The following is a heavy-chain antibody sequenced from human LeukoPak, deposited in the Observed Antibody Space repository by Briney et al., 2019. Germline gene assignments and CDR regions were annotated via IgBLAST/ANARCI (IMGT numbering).Heavy chain of an antibody. V-gene: IGHV1-46*01. J-gene: IGHJ4*02. CDR1: GYSLTSYH. D-gene: IGHD3-16*01. Sequence: ASVKVSCKASGYSLTSYHMNWVRQAPGQGLEWMGIINPSGGSTTYAQKFQGRVTMTRDTSTSTVYMELSSLRSEDTAVYYCMSGAYLDYWGQGTQVIVSS. CDR3: MSGAYLDY. CDR2: INPSGGST.